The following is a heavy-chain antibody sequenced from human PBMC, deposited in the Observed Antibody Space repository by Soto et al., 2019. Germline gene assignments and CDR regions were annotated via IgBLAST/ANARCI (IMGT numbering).Heavy chain of an antibody. Sequence: QVQLVESGGGLVKPGGSLRLSCAASGFTFSDYYMNWIRQAPGKGLEWGSYISSTSSYTNYAESVKGRFTISRDNAKNSMYLQMNSLRAEDTAVYYCARDKGYAAAADYWGQGTLVTVSS. CDR3: ARDKGYAAAADY. V-gene: IGHV3-11*05. CDR2: ISSTSSYT. CDR1: GFTFSDYY. J-gene: IGHJ4*02. D-gene: IGHD6-25*01.